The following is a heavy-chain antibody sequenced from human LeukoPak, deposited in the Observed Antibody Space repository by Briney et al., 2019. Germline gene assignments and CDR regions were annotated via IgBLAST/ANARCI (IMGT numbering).Heavy chain of an antibody. Sequence: GESLKISCKGSGYNFPSHWIGGVRQMRGKGLEWMGFIYPGDSDTRYSPSFQVQVTISADKSISTSYLQWSSLKASDTAMYYCARSLTGTNVDYWGQGTLVTVSS. D-gene: IGHD1-7*01. CDR1: GYNFPSHW. CDR2: IYPGDSDT. CDR3: ARSLTGTNVDY. J-gene: IGHJ4*02. V-gene: IGHV5-51*01.